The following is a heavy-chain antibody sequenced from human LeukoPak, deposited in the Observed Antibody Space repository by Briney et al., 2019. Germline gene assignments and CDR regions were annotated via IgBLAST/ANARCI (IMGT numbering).Heavy chain of an antibody. Sequence: PGGSLRLSCAASGFTFDDYAMHWVRQAPGKGLEWVSGISWNSGSIGYADSVKGRFTISRDNAKNFLYLQMNSLRAEDTALYYCAKLAKNYYDSSGYYSHWGQGTLVTVSS. J-gene: IGHJ4*02. V-gene: IGHV3-9*01. CDR1: GFTFDDYA. CDR3: AKLAKNYYDSSGYYSH. CDR2: ISWNSGSI. D-gene: IGHD3-22*01.